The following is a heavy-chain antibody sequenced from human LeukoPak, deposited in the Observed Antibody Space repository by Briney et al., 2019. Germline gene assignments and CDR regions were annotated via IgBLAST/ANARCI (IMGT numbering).Heavy chain of an antibody. CDR2: ISSDGRIQ. CDR3: DPHDSASQF. Sequence: PGGSLRLSCAASGFTLSIYAMHWVRQAPGKGLEWVAFISSDGRIQYYAYSVKGRFTISRDNSKNTLFLRMNGLRDEDTAVYYCDPHDSASQFWGQGTLVTVSS. D-gene: IGHD6-6*01. V-gene: IGHV3-30*04. CDR1: GFTLSIYA. J-gene: IGHJ4*02.